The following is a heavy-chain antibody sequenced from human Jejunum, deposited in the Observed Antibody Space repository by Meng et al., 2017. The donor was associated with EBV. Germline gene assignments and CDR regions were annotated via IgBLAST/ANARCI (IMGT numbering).Heavy chain of an antibody. V-gene: IGHV3-33*01. CDR2: IWYDGSNE. CDR1: GFTLNNYG. D-gene: IGHD2-2*01. Sequence: GQRVEAGGGVVQPGGSLRLSWAPSGFTLNNYGMHWVRQAPGKGLEWVAVIWYDGSNENYADSVKGRFTISRDSSKNTLYLQMNSLRAEDTAMYYCARAEVPAARQVGYFDCRGQGTLVTVSS. CDR3: ARAEVPAARQVGYFDC. J-gene: IGHJ4*02.